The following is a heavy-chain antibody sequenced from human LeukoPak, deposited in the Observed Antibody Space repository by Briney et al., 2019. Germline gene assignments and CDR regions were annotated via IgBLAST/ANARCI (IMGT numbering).Heavy chain of an antibody. CDR2: IIPIFGTA. Sequence: ASVKVSCKASGGTFSSYAISWVRQAPGQGLEWMGGIIPIFGTANYAQKFQGRVTITTDESTSTAYMELSSLRSEDTAVYYCARVSEGGSYTADYYYYMDVWGKGTTVTVSS. CDR1: GGTFSSYA. D-gene: IGHD1-26*01. V-gene: IGHV1-69*05. CDR3: ARVSEGGSYTADYYYYMDV. J-gene: IGHJ6*03.